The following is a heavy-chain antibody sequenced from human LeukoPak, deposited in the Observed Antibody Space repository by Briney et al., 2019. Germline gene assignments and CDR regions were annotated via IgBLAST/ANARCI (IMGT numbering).Heavy chain of an antibody. J-gene: IGHJ4*02. CDR3: ARFLFKGMDYFDY. D-gene: IGHD2/OR15-2a*01. Sequence: ASVTVSCKASGYTFTAYYLHWVRQALGQGLEWMGWINPLSGATDSAQKFQGRVTLTGDTSISTVYMELSRLRSDDTALYYCARFLFKGMDYFDYWGQGTLVTVSS. CDR1: GYTFTAYY. V-gene: IGHV1-2*02. CDR2: INPLSGAT.